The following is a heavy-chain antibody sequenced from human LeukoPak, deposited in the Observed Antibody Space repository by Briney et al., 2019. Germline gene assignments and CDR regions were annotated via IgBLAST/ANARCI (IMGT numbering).Heavy chain of an antibody. CDR1: GYTFTSSYD. CDR2: MNPYSGIT. Sequence: ASVKVSCKASGYTFTSSYDINWVRQAPGQGLEWMGWMNPYSGITGYTQKFQGRVTMTRDTSISTAYMGLSSLTSEDTAVYFCARENVNRGGSWGYDYFGMDVWGQGTAVTVSS. D-gene: IGHD3-3*01. CDR3: ARENVNRGGSWGYDYFGMDV. V-gene: IGHV1-8*01. J-gene: IGHJ6*02.